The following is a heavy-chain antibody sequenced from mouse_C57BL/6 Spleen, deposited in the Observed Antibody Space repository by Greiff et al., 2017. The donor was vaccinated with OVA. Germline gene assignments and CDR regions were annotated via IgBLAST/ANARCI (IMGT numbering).Heavy chain of an antibody. D-gene: IGHD2-5*01. Sequence: VQLQQPGAELVRPGSSVKLSCKASGYTFTSYRMDWVKQRPGQGLEWIGNIYPSDSETHYNQKFKDKATLTVDKSSSTAYMQLSSLTSEDSAVYYCATSNLYYFDYWGQGTTLTVSS. CDR2: IYPSDSET. CDR3: ATSNLYYFDY. CDR1: GYTFTSYR. J-gene: IGHJ2*01. V-gene: IGHV1-61*01.